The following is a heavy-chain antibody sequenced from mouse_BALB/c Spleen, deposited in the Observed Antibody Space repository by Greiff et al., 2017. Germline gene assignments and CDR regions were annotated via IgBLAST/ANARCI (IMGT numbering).Heavy chain of an antibody. CDR2: IDPYNGGT. D-gene: IGHD2-3*01. Sequence: VQLKESGPELVKPGASVKVSCKASGYAFTSYNMYWVKQSHGKSLEWIGYIDPYNGGTSYNQKFKGKATLTVDKSSSTAYMHLNSLTSEDSAFYYCARDGPTGYYAMDYWGQGTSVTVSS. V-gene: IGHV1S135*01. J-gene: IGHJ4*01. CDR1: GYAFTSYN. CDR3: ARDGPTGYYAMDY.